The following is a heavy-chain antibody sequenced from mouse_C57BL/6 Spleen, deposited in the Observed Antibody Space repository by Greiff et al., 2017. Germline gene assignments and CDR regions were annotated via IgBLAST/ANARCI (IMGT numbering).Heavy chain of an antibody. V-gene: IGHV1-15*01. J-gene: IGHJ4*01. CDR3: TRKDLLWSYYAMDY. CDR2: IDPETGGT. CDR1: GYTFTDYE. D-gene: IGHD2-1*01. Sequence: VQRVESGAELVRPGASVTLSCKASGYTFTDYEMHWVKQTPVHGLEWIGAIDPETGGTAYNQKFKGKAILTADKSSSTAYMELRSLTSEDSAVYYCTRKDLLWSYYAMDYWGQGTSVTVSS.